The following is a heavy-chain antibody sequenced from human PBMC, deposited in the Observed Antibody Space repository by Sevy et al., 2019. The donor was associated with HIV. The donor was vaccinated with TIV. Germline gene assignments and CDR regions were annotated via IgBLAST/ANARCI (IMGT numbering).Heavy chain of an antibody. CDR3: ASPRVGSSSVPDAFDI. V-gene: IGHV1-69*06. CDR2: MMPIFGTA. Sequence: ASVKVSYKASGGTFSSYAISWVRQAPGQGLEWMGGMMPIFGTANYAQKFQGRVTITADKSTSTAYMELSSLRSEDTAVYYCASPRVGSSSVPDAFDIWGQGTMVTVSS. J-gene: IGHJ3*02. D-gene: IGHD6-6*01. CDR1: GGTFSSYA.